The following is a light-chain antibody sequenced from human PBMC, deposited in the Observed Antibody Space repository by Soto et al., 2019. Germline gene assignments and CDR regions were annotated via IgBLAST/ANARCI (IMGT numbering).Light chain of an antibody. CDR1: SSDVGGYRY. J-gene: IGLJ2*01. CDR2: EVT. V-gene: IGLV2-14*01. Sequence: QAVLTQPASVSGSPGQSVTISCTGTSSDVGGYRYVSWYQQRPGKAPRLMIYEVTNRPSGVSSRFSGSKSANTASLTISGLQAEDEADYYCTSFTTSSTVFGGGTKLTVL. CDR3: TSFTTSSTV.